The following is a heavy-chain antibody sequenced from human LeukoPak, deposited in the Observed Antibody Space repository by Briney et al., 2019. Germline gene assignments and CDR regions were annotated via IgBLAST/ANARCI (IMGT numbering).Heavy chain of an antibody. D-gene: IGHD4-17*01. Sequence: GGSLRLSCAASGFTFSSYEMNWVRQAPGKGLEWVSYISSSGSTIYYADSVKGRFTISRDNAKNSLYLQMNSLKTEDTAVYYCTTGRNDYGDYGAEPRFDYWGQGTLVTVSS. V-gene: IGHV3-48*03. J-gene: IGHJ4*02. CDR1: GFTFSSYE. CDR2: ISSSGSTI. CDR3: TTGRNDYGDYGAEPRFDY.